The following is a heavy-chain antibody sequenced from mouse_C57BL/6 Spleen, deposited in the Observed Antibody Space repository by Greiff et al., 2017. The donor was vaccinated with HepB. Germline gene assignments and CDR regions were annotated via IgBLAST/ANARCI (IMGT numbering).Heavy chain of an antibody. J-gene: IGHJ2*01. CDR2: INPSTGGT. CDR1: GYSFTGYY. CDR3: ARDSFDY. V-gene: IGHV1-42*01. Sequence: EVQLQQSGPELVKPGASVKISCKASGYSFTGYYMNWVKQSPEKSLEWIGEINPSTGGTTYNQKFKAKATLTVDKSTSTAHMQRKSLTSEDSAVYYCARDSFDYWGQGTTLTVSS.